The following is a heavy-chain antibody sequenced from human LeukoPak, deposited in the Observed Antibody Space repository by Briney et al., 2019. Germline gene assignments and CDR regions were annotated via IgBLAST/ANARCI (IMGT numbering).Heavy chain of an antibody. CDR2: IGPHSTFT. CDR3: VREGEGPLSKDFDY. D-gene: IGHD2/OR15-2a*01. V-gene: IGHV1-2*02. J-gene: IGHJ4*02. Sequence: GASVKVSCKSSGFTFTDHYIHWVRQGPGQGLEWMAYIGPHSTFTSSPQEFQGRVTMTRDASMSTAYMELTRLTSDGTAVDYCVREGEGPLSKDFDYWGQGTLVTVSS. CDR1: GFTFTDHY.